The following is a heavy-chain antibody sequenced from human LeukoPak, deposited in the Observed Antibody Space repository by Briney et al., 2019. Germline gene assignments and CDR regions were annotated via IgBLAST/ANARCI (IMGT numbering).Heavy chain of an antibody. J-gene: IGHJ5*02. V-gene: IGHV1-2*02. D-gene: IGHD4-17*01. CDR1: GYTFTGYY. Sequence: ASVKVSCKASGYTFTGYYMHWVRQAPGQGLEWMGWINPNSGGTNYAQKFQGRVTMTRDTTISTAYMELSRPRSDDTAVYYCARVAYGDYVENWFDPWGQGTLVTVSS. CDR2: INPNSGGT. CDR3: ARVAYGDYVENWFDP.